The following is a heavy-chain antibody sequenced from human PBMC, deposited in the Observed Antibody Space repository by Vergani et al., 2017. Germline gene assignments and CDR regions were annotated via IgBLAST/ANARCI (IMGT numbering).Heavy chain of an antibody. V-gene: IGHV3-21*01. CDR3: ARDRGSGSYRFDY. Sequence: EVQLVESGGGLVKPGGSLRLSCAASGFTFSSYSMNWVRQAPGKGLEWVSSISSSSSYIYYADSVKGRFTSSRDNAKNSLYLQMNSLIAEDTAVYYCARDRGSGSYRFDYWGQGTLVTVSS. CDR2: ISSSSSYI. D-gene: IGHD1-26*01. J-gene: IGHJ4*02. CDR1: GFTFSSYS.